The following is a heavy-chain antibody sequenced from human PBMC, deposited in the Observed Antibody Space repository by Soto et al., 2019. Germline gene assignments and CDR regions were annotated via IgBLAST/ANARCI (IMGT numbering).Heavy chain of an antibody. J-gene: IGHJ6*02. CDR3: TTDVVVVPAARTPYYYYGMDV. V-gene: IGHV3-15*07. Sequence: EVQLVESGGGLVKPGGSLRLSCAASGFTFSNAWMNWVRQAPGKGLEWVGRIKSKTDGGTTDYAAPVKGRFTISRDDSKNTLYLQMNSLKTEDTAVYYCTTDVVVVPAARTPYYYYGMDVWGQGTTVTVSS. CDR1: GFTFSNAW. CDR2: IKSKTDGGTT. D-gene: IGHD2-2*01.